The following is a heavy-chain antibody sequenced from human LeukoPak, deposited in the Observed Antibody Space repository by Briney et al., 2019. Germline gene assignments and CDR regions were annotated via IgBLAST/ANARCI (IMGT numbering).Heavy chain of an antibody. D-gene: IGHD4-17*01. Sequence: GGSLRLSCAAAGFNFSNYWMTWVRQAPGKGLEGVANIKQDGTEKYYVDSVKGRFTISRDNAKNSLYLQMNSLRAVDTAVYFCARPTTVTMVDAFDIWGQGTMVTVSS. V-gene: IGHV3-7*04. CDR1: GFNFSNYW. J-gene: IGHJ3*02. CDR3: ARPTTVTMVDAFDI. CDR2: IKQDGTEK.